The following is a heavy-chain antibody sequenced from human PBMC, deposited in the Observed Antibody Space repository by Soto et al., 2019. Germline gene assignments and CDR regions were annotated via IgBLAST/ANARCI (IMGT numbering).Heavy chain of an antibody. J-gene: IGHJ4*02. CDR1: GFTVSNNY. V-gene: IGHV3-53*01. Sequence: GGSLRLSCAASGFTVSNNYMSWVRQAPGKGLEWVSLIYSGGSTFYADSVKGRFTISRDNSKNTLFLHMNSLRAEDTAVYFCATYTSLDYWGQGTLVTVSS. CDR3: ATYTSLDY. D-gene: IGHD2-2*02. CDR2: IYSGGST.